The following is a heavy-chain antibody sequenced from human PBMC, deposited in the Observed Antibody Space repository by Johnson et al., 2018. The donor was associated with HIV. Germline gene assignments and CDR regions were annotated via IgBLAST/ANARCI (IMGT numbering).Heavy chain of an antibody. CDR2: IDWTGAST. J-gene: IGHJ3*02. Sequence: VQLVESGGGSVQPGGSLRLSCAASGFIFDDYAMSWVRQVPGKGLEWVSGIDWTGASTGYADSVKGRFTIFRDNAKNSLYLQMNSLRAEDTAVYFCARDGDYYDSNGGDAFDIWGQGTMVTVSS. CDR1: GFIFDDYA. D-gene: IGHD3-22*01. CDR3: ARDGDYYDSNGGDAFDI. V-gene: IGHV3-20*04.